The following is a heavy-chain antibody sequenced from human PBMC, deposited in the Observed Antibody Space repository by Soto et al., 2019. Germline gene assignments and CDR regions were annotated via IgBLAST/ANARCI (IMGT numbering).Heavy chain of an antibody. V-gene: IGHV3-9*01. Sequence: EVQLVESGGGLVQPGRSLRLSCAATGFTFDDYAMHWVRQAPGKGLEWVSSISWNSGDIGYADSVKSRFTISRDNAKNSLHLQMNSLRAEDTALYYCAKGNYAYYYYYMDVWGKGTTVTVSS. CDR1: GFTFDDYA. J-gene: IGHJ6*03. CDR3: AKGNYAYYYYYMDV. D-gene: IGHD4-17*01. CDR2: ISWNSGDI.